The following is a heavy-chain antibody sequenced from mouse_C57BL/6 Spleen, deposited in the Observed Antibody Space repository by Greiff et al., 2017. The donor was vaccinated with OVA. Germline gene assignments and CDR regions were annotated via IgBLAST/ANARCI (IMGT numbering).Heavy chain of an antibody. CDR3: ARSEGDYYGFDV. V-gene: IGHV1-53*01. Sequence: VKLQQPGTELVKPGASVKLSCKASGYTFTSYWMHWVKQRPGQGLEWIGNINPSNGGTNYNEKFKSKATLTVDKSSSTAYMQLSSLTSEDSTVYYCARSEGDYYGFDVWGTGTTVTVSS. D-gene: IGHD1-1*01. J-gene: IGHJ1*03. CDR1: GYTFTSYW. CDR2: INPSNGGT.